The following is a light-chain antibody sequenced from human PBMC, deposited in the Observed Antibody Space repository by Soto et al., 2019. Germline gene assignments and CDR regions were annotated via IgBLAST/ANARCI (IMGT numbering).Light chain of an antibody. J-gene: IGLJ1*01. Sequence: QSVLTQPPSVSGAPGQRVTISCTGSSSNIGAGYDVHWYLQLPGTAPKLLIYGNTNRPSGVPDRFSGSKSGSSASLAITGLKAEDEADYYCQSHDSSLHASVFGTGTKV. CDR3: QSHDSSLHASV. CDR2: GNT. CDR1: SSNIGAGYD. V-gene: IGLV1-40*01.